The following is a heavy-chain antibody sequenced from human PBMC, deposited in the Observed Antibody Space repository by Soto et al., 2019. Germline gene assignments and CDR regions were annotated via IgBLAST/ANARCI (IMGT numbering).Heavy chain of an antibody. CDR1: GFTVSSNY. V-gene: IGHV3-53*04. CDR3: ARDAGPDSSGPYYYYYGMDV. D-gene: IGHD3-22*01. J-gene: IGHJ6*02. CDR2: IYSGGST. Sequence: PGGSLRLSCAASGFTVSSNYMSWVRQAPGKGLEWVSVIYSGGSTYYADSVKGRFTISRHNSKNTLYLQMNSLRAEDTAVYYCARDAGPDSSGPYYYYYGMDVWGQGTTVTVSS.